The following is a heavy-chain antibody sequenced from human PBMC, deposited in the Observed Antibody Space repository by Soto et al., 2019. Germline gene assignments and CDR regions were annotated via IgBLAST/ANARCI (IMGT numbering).Heavy chain of an antibody. CDR2: ISSGSTNI. V-gene: IGHV3-11*01. CDR1: GFTFSDLY. D-gene: IGHD1-1*01. J-gene: IGHJ4*02. Sequence: GGSLRLSCAASGFTFSDLYMSWIRQAPGKGLEWISYISSGSTNIFYADSVKGRFTVSRDNAKDSVYLQKDSLRAEDTAVYYCARDRNAAGSDYWGQGTLVTVSS. CDR3: ARDRNAAGSDY.